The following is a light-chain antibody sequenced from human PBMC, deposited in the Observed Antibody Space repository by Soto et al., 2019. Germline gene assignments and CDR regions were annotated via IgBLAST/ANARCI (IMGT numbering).Light chain of an antibody. V-gene: IGLV8-61*01. Sequence: QTVVTQEPSFSVSPGGTVTLTCGLNSGSVSTGHHPSWYQQTPGQAPRTLIYSTNTRSSGVPNRFSGSILGNKAALTIAGAQADGESDYYCVIYMGGGISVFGTGTKVTVL. CDR2: STN. CDR3: VIYMGGGISV. CDR1: SGSVSTGHH. J-gene: IGLJ1*01.